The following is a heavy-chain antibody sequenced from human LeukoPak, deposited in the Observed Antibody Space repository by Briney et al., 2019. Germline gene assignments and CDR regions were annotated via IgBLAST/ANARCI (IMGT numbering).Heavy chain of an antibody. D-gene: IGHD2-2*01. CDR2: IYASGGT. Sequence: SETLSLTCTVSGGSITTGNYYWNWIRQPAGKGLEWIGRIYASGGTNINPSLKSRVTLAVDTSKSRFSLKLSSVTAADTAVYYCARDIYEWRLPAGQNYYYMDVWGKGTTVTVSS. CDR1: GGSITTGNYY. V-gene: IGHV4-61*02. J-gene: IGHJ6*03. CDR3: ARDIYEWRLPAGQNYYYMDV.